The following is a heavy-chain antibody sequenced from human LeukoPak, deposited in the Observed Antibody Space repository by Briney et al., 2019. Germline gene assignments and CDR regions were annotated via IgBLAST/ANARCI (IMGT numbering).Heavy chain of an antibody. Sequence: SETLSLTCTVSGYSISTGYYWGWIRQPPGKGLEWIRTIHHSGSTYYNPSLMSRVTISVDTSKNQFSLKLSSVTAADTAVYYCARVGILGATRFDYWGQGTLVTVSS. CDR1: GYSISTGYY. J-gene: IGHJ4*02. D-gene: IGHD1-26*01. CDR3: ARVGILGATRFDY. CDR2: IHHSGST. V-gene: IGHV4-38-2*02.